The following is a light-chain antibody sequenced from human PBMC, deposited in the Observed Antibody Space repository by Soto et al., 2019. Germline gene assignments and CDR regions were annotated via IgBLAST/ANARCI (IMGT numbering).Light chain of an antibody. Sequence: EKVLTQSPGTLSLSPGERATLSCRASQSVSSIYLAWYQQKPGQAPRLLIYRASSRAAGIPDRFSGSGSGTDFTLTISRLEPEDFAVYYCQQYGGSPPYTFGQGTKLEIK. V-gene: IGKV3-20*01. CDR3: QQYGGSPPYT. J-gene: IGKJ2*01. CDR1: QSVSSIY. CDR2: RAS.